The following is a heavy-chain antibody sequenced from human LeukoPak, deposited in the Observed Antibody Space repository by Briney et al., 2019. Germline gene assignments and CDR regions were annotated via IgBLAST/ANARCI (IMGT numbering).Heavy chain of an antibody. CDR2: ISGSGGST. Sequence: GGSLRLSCAASGFTFSSYSMNWVRQAPGKGLEWVSAISGSGGSTYYADSVKGRFTISRDNSKNTLYLQMNSLRAEDTAVYYCAKHYYDSSGYYPIFDYWGQGTLVTVSS. D-gene: IGHD3-22*01. CDR3: AKHYYDSSGYYPIFDY. CDR1: GFTFSSYS. V-gene: IGHV3-23*01. J-gene: IGHJ4*02.